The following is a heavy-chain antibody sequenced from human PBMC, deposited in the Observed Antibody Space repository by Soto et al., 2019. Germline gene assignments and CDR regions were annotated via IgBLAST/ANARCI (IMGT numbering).Heavy chain of an antibody. D-gene: IGHD2-21*01. CDR1: GFTFSYYN. J-gene: IGHJ6*02. Sequence: GGSLRLSCVASGFTFSYYNMNWLRQTPGKGLEWVSSIASRSNYIYYADSLKGRFTVSRDNARNSLYLQVDNLRAEDTAVYYCARNRRIAVEMDVWGQGTTVTSP. CDR3: ARNRRIAVEMDV. CDR2: IASRSNYI. V-gene: IGHV3-21*01.